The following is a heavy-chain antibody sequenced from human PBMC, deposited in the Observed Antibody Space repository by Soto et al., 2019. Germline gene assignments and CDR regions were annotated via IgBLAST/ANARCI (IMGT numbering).Heavy chain of an antibody. D-gene: IGHD1-26*01. CDR3: AREMAPHGSYYGDAFDI. CDR1: GFTFSSYA. Sequence: QVQLVESGGGVVQPGRSLRLSCAASGFTFSSYAMHWVRQAPGKGLEWVAVISYDGSNKYYADSVKGRFTISRDNSKSPLYLQMSSLRAEDTAVYYCAREMAPHGSYYGDAFDIWGRGTMVTVSS. V-gene: IGHV3-30-3*01. CDR2: ISYDGSNK. J-gene: IGHJ3*02.